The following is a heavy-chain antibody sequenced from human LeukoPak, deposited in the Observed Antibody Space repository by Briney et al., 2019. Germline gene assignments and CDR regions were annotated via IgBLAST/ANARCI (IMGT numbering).Heavy chain of an antibody. J-gene: IGHJ4*02. D-gene: IGHD7-27*01. CDR3: ASQDPSGDPLDY. V-gene: IGHV4-34*01. Sequence: SETLSLTCAVYGGSFSGYYWSWIRQPPGKGLEWIGEISHSGSTNYNPSLKSRVTISVDTSKNQFSLKLSSVTAADTAVYYCASQDPSGDPLDYWGQGTLVTVPS. CDR1: GGSFSGYY. CDR2: ISHSGST.